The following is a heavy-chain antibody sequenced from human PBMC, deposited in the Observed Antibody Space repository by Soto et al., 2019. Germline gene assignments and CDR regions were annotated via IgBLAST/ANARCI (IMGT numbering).Heavy chain of an antibody. Sequence: QVKLVESGGGWVQPGRSLRLSCEATGFSFTTYGMHWVRQAPGKGLEWVAVIGYDGNNKYYADSVEGRFTISRDNSKNTVYIQMKSLRGDDTAVYYCARGGVTGIVGIFGSPLDIWGQGTVVTVSS. V-gene: IGHV3-33*01. CDR1: GFSFTTYG. D-gene: IGHD1-1*01. CDR2: IGYDGNNK. CDR3: ARGGVTGIVGIFGSPLDI. J-gene: IGHJ3*02.